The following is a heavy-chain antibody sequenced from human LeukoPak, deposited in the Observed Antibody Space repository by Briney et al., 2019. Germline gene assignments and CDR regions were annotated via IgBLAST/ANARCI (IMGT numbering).Heavy chain of an antibody. J-gene: IGHJ4*02. D-gene: IGHD3-3*01. Sequence: GESLKIPCKGSGYSFTTYWIAWVRQMPGRGPEWMGIIYPGDSDTRYSPSFQGQVTISADKSISTAYLQWSGLKASDTAMYYCARRVESGYSFDYWGQGTLVTVSS. V-gene: IGHV5-51*01. CDR1: GYSFTTYW. CDR3: ARRVESGYSFDY. CDR2: IYPGDSDT.